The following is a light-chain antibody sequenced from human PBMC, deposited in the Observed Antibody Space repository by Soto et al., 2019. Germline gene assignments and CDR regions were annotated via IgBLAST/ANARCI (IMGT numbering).Light chain of an antibody. J-gene: IGKJ3*01. CDR1: QDITKS. CDR3: QYYDTLPPVT. Sequence: DIQMTQSPSSLSASVGDRVTITCRASQDITKSLNWYQQKPGKAPKLLICDASNLETGVPSRFSGSGSGTDFSFTISSLXPEDVGTYYCQYYDTLPPVTFGPGTKVDTK. CDR2: DAS. V-gene: IGKV1-33*01.